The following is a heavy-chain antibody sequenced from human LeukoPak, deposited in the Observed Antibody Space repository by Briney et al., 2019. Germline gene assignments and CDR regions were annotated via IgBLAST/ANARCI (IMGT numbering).Heavy chain of an antibody. CDR2: ISYDGTNK. CDR1: GFTFSSHG. D-gene: IGHD2-2*02. V-gene: IGHV3-30*18. Sequence: PGGSLRLSCAASGFTFSSHGMHWVRQAPGKGLEWVAVISYDGTNKYYVDSVKGRFTISGDNSKNTLYLQMNSLRAEDTAVYYCAKRGDCSSISCSTYGIDYWGQGTLVTVSS. CDR3: AKRGDCSSISCSTYGIDY. J-gene: IGHJ4*02.